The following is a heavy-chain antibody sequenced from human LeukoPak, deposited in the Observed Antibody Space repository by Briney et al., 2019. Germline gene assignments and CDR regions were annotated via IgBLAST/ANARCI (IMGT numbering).Heavy chain of an antibody. J-gene: IGHJ5*02. V-gene: IGHV4-38-2*02. D-gene: IGHD1-26*01. Sequence: SETLSLTCTVSGYSISSGYYWGWIRQPPGKGLEWIGNIYYTGSTYYNPSLKSRVTISVDTSKNQFSLKLSSVTAADTAVYYCARVPVNIWENWFDPWGQGTLVTVSS. CDR2: IYYTGST. CDR3: ARVPVNIWENWFDP. CDR1: GYSISSGYY.